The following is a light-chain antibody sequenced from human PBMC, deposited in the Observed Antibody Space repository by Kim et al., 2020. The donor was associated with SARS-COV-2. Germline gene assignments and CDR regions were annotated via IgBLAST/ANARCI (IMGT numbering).Light chain of an antibody. J-gene: IGKJ1*01. CDR1: QSVSGDY. CDR2: TAS. V-gene: IGKV3-20*01. CDR3: HQYSTSFQT. Sequence: SPGERATPSCRASQSVSGDYVAWYQQKPGQAPRLLIYTASNRATGIPDRFTGSGSGTDFTLTISRLEAEDFAVYYCHQYSTSFQTFGQGTKVDIK.